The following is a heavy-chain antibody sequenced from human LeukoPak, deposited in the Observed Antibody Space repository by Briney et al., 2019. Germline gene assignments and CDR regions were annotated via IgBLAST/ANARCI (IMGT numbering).Heavy chain of an antibody. Sequence: SETLSLTCAVYGGSFSGYYWSWIRQPPGKGLEWIGEINHSGSTNYNPSLKSRVTISVDTSKNQFSLKLSSVTAADTAVYYCARVYSSSWDYWGQGTLVTVSS. CDR2: INHSGST. V-gene: IGHV4-34*01. CDR1: GGSFSGYY. J-gene: IGHJ4*02. D-gene: IGHD6-13*01. CDR3: ARVYSSSWDY.